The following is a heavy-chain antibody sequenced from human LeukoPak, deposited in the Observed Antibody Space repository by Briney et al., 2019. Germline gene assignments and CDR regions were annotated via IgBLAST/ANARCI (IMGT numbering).Heavy chain of an antibody. CDR1: IDSFSNYH. CDR2: VNESGGT. V-gene: IGHV4-34*01. D-gene: IGHD1-26*01. J-gene: IGHJ5*02. Sequence: SETLSLTCAVYIDSFSNYHWNWIRQTPAKGMEWNGEVNESGGTNISPSLRSRVILSVDTSKNQFSLKLISVTVADTAIYYCARGQGATVPQVGKNWFDPWGQGTRVTVSS. CDR3: ARGQGATVPQVGKNWFDP.